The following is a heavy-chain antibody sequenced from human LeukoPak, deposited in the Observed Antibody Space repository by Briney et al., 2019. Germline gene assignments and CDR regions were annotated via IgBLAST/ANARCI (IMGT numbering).Heavy chain of an antibody. CDR1: GASVTGYY. D-gene: IGHD5-18*01. CDR3: ARDLLVGYGYFDY. V-gene: IGHV4-59*02. J-gene: IGHJ4*02. Sequence: PSETLSLTCTVSGASVTGYYWSWVRQAPGKGLEYIGYIYYSARTDYNPSLKSRATISLDTSKNQFSLSLTSVTAADTAVYYCARDLLVGYGYFDYWGQGTLVTVSS. CDR2: IYYSART.